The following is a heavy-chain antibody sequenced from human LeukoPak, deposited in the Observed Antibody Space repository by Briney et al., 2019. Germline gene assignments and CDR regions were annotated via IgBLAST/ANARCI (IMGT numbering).Heavy chain of an antibody. CDR2: ISSSGSTI. V-gene: IGHV3-11*01. J-gene: IGHJ4*02. Sequence: PGGSLRLSCAASGFTFSDYYMSWIRQAPGKGLEWVPYISSSGSTIYYADSVKGRFTISRDNAKNSLYLQMNSLRAEDTAVYYCAGVRADREGYFDYWGQGTLVTVSS. D-gene: IGHD6-19*01. CDR3: AGVRADREGYFDY. CDR1: GFTFSDYY.